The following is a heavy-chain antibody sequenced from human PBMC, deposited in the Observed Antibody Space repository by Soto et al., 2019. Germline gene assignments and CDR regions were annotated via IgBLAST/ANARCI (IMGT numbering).Heavy chain of an antibody. CDR3: ARVMTNYGDSEYFQP. CDR1: GDSISSYY. V-gene: IGHV4-59*01. Sequence: PSETLSLTCTVSGDSISSYYWSWIRQPPGKGLEWIGHVFSSGRTNYNPSLKSRVTISVDTSKNQFSLRLSSVTAADTAVYYCARVMTNYGDSEYFQPWGQGTLVTVSS. J-gene: IGHJ1*01. CDR2: VFSSGRT. D-gene: IGHD1-7*01.